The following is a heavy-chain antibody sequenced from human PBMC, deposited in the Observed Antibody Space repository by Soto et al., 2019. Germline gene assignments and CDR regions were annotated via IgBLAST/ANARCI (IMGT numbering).Heavy chain of an antibody. CDR1: GYTFTSYD. CDR3: ARGPTYYYGSGSYYNPWVRLGRYYYYMDV. J-gene: IGHJ6*03. Sequence: ASVKVSCKASGYTFTSYDINWVRQATGQGLEWMGWMNPNSGNTGYAQKFQGRVTMTRNTSISTAYMELSSLRSEDTAVYYCARGPTYYYGSGSYYNPWVRLGRYYYYMDVWGKGTTVTVSS. CDR2: MNPNSGNT. D-gene: IGHD3-10*01. V-gene: IGHV1-8*01.